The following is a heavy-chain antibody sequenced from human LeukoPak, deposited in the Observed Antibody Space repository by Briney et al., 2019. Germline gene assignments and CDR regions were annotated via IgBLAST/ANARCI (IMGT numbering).Heavy chain of an antibody. CDR2: IFPSGNT. V-gene: IGHV4-4*07. CDR1: GGSVSSYY. CDR3: ARRVYSGFDYFFDY. J-gene: IGHJ4*02. D-gene: IGHD5-12*01. Sequence: SETLSLTCTVSGGSVSSYYWSWIRQPAGEGLEWIGRIFPSGNTNYNPSLKSRVTMSVDTSKNQFSLKLSSVTAADTAVYYCARRVYSGFDYFFDYWGQGTLVTVSS.